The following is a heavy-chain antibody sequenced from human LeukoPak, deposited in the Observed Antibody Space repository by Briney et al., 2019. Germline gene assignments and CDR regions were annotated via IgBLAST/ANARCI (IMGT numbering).Heavy chain of an antibody. CDR3: ARDGDSSGWANWFDP. CDR2: IYYSGST. J-gene: IGHJ5*02. Sequence: SETLSLTCTVSGGSIRSSYYYWSWIRQPPGKGLEWIGYIYYSGSTNYNPSLKSRVTISVDTSKNQFSLKLSSVTAADTAVYYCARDGDSSGWANWFDPWGQGTLVTVSS. V-gene: IGHV4-61*01. CDR1: GGSIRSSYYY. D-gene: IGHD6-19*01.